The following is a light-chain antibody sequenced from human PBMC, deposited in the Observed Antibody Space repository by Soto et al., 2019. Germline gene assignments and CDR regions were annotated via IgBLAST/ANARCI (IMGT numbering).Light chain of an antibody. CDR3: CSYAGSSTWV. CDR2: EGS. V-gene: IGLV2-23*01. Sequence: QSVLTQPASVSGSPGQSITISCTGTSSDVGSYNLVSWYQQHPGKAPKLMIYEGSKRPSGVSNRFSGPKPGNTASLTISGLQAEDEADYYCCSYAGSSTWVFGGGTKLTVL. CDR1: SSDVGSYNL. J-gene: IGLJ3*02.